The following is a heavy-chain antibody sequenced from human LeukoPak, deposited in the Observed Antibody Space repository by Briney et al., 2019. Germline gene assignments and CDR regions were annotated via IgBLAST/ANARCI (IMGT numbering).Heavy chain of an antibody. CDR3: ARGRAAAGTEGCFDP. CDR1: GGSISSSRYY. D-gene: IGHD6-13*01. Sequence: SETLSLTCTVSGGSISSSRYYWGWIRQPPGKGLEWIGSIHYSGSTNYNPSLKSRVTISVDTSKNQFSLKLSSVTAADTAVYYCARGRAAAGTEGCFDPWGQGTLVTVSS. V-gene: IGHV4-39*07. CDR2: IHYSGST. J-gene: IGHJ5*02.